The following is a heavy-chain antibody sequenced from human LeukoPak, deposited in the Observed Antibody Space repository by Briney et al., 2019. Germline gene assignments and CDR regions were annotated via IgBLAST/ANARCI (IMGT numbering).Heavy chain of an antibody. CDR1: GGSISTYF. Sequence: SETLSLTCTVSGGSISTYFWSWIRQPPGKGLEWIGYVYYSGHTNYNPSLESRLTISLDTSKKRVSLKLTSVTAADTAVYYCARGMARFDPWGQGTLVTVSS. D-gene: IGHD6-13*01. V-gene: IGHV4-59*01. CDR2: VYYSGHT. J-gene: IGHJ5*02. CDR3: ARGMARFDP.